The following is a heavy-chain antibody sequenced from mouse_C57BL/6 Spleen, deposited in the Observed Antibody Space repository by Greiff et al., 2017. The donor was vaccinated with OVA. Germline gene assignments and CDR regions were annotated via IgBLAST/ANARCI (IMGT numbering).Heavy chain of an antibody. CDR1: GFTFSDYG. V-gene: IGHV5-17*01. CDR2: ISSGSSTI. Sequence: EVKVVESGGGLVKPGGSLKLSCAASGFTFSDYGMHWVRQAPEKGLEWVAYISSGSSTIYYADTVKGRFTISRDNAKNTLFLQMTRLRSEDTAMYYCARREDFEGYFDVWGTGTTVTVSS. J-gene: IGHJ1*03. CDR3: ARREDFEGYFDV.